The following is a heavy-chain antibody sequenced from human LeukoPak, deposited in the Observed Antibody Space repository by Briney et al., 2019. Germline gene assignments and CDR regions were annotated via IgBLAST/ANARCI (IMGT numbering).Heavy chain of an antibody. V-gene: IGHV4-59*01. CDR1: GGSISSYY. Sequence: SETLSLTCTVSGGSISSYYWSWIRQPPGKGLEWIGYIYYSGSTNYNPSLKSRVTISVDTSKNQFSLKLSSVAAADTAVYYCARDIALSGDYYFDYWGQGTLVTVSS. CDR2: IYYSGST. J-gene: IGHJ4*02. D-gene: IGHD4-17*01. CDR3: ARDIALSGDYYFDY.